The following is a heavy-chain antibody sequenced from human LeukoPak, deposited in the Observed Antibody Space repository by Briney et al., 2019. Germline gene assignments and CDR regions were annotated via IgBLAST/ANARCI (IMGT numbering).Heavy chain of an antibody. CDR3: ARCSGYDLDY. J-gene: IGHJ4*02. Sequence: SETLSLTCAVYGGSFSGYYWSWIRQPQGKGLEWIGEINHSGSTNYNPSLKSRVTISVDTSKNQFSLKLSSVTAADTAVYYCARCSGYDLDYWGQGTLVTVSS. V-gene: IGHV4-34*01. CDR1: GGSFSGYY. CDR2: INHSGST. D-gene: IGHD5-12*01.